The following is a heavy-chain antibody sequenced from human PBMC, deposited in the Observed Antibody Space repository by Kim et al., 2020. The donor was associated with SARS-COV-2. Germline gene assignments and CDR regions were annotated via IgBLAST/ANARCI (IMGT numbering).Heavy chain of an antibody. CDR2: IYYSGST. CDR1: GGSISSGGYY. Sequence: SETLSLTCTVSGGSISSGGYYWSWIRQHPGKGLEWIGYIYYSGSTYYNPSLKSRVTISVDTSKNQFSLKLSSVTAADTAVYYCARDIGFGESGLDYWGQGTLVTVSS. V-gene: IGHV4-31*03. CDR3: ARDIGFGESGLDY. D-gene: IGHD3-10*01. J-gene: IGHJ4*02.